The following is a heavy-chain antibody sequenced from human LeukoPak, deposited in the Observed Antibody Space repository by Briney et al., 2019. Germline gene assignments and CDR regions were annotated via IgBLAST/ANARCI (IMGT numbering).Heavy chain of an antibody. CDR1: GFTVSSNY. CDR3: ARVYSSGWYDY. D-gene: IGHD6-19*01. Sequence: GGSLRLSCAASGFTVSSNYMSWVRQAPGKGLEWVSVIYSGGSTYYADSVKGRFTISRDNSKNTLYLQMNGLRAEDTAVYYCARVYSSGWYDYWGQGTLVTVSS. J-gene: IGHJ4*02. V-gene: IGHV3-66*01. CDR2: IYSGGST.